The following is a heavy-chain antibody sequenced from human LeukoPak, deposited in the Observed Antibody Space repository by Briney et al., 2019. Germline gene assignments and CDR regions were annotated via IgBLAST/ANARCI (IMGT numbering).Heavy chain of an antibody. D-gene: IGHD6-13*01. CDR1: GFTFHNYS. CDR3: AKDREITASGTFDL. V-gene: IGHV3-30*18. J-gene: IGHJ4*02. CDR2: ISDDGRNK. Sequence: PGRSLRLSCADSGFTFHNYSLDYVRQAPGKGLEWVAVISDDGRNKNYADSVKGRFTISRDSSNNTLYLQKNSLRAEDTGVYFCAKDREITASGTFDLRGQGNLVTVSS.